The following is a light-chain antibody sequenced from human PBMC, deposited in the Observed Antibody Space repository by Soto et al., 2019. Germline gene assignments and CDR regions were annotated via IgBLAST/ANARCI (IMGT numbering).Light chain of an antibody. Sequence: DLQMTQSPSSVSASIGERVTITCRASQGIGRWLAWYQQKPGKAPELLIYAASSLQSGVPSRFSGSGSGTDFALPISILQPEDSASYYCQQVFSFPPLTFGGGTRVDIK. J-gene: IGKJ4*01. CDR2: AAS. CDR1: QGIGRW. CDR3: QQVFSFPPLT. V-gene: IGKV1-12*01.